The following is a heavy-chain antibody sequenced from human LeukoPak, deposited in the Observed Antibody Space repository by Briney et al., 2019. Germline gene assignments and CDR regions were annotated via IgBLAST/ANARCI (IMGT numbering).Heavy chain of an antibody. CDR2: ITGSGGST. J-gene: IGHJ4*02. CDR3: ARGPQFSYGSGSYYDGLFNY. Sequence: GGSLRLSCAASGFTFSSYAMSWVRQAPGKGLEWVSGITGSGGSTYYADSVKGRFTISRDNSKNTLYLQMNSLRAEDTAVYYCARGPQFSYGSGSYYDGLFNYWGQGTLVTVSS. V-gene: IGHV3-23*01. D-gene: IGHD3-10*01. CDR1: GFTFSSYA.